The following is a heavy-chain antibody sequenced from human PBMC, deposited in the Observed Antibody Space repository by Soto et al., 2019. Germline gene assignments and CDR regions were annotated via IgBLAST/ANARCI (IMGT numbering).Heavy chain of an antibody. D-gene: IGHD2-2*01. V-gene: IGHV4-31*03. CDR1: GDSISSTNNY. CDR2: IYYSGST. Sequence: QVQLQESGPGLVKPSQTLSLTCTVSGDSISSTNNYWSWIRQHPGKGLEWSGYIYYSGSTYYNPSLKSRPAISVDTSKNQFSLKLSSVTAADTAVYYCARTVCSSASCYGYYYYGLDVWGQGTTVTVSS. J-gene: IGHJ6*02. CDR3: ARTVCSSASCYGYYYYGLDV.